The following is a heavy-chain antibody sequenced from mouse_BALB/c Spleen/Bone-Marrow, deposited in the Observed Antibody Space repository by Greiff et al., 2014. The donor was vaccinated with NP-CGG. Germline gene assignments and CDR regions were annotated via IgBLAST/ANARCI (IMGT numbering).Heavy chain of an antibody. CDR2: VDPANGNT. J-gene: IGHJ2*01. Sequence: VQLQQSGAELVKPGASVKLSCTAPGFNIKDTYMHWVKQRPEQGLEWIGRVDPANGNTKYDPKFQGKATITADTSSNTAYLQLSSLTSEDTAVYYCARYRLGTYFDHWGQGTTLTVSS. CDR1: GFNIKDTY. V-gene: IGHV14-3*02. D-gene: IGHD2-14*01. CDR3: ARYRLGTYFDH.